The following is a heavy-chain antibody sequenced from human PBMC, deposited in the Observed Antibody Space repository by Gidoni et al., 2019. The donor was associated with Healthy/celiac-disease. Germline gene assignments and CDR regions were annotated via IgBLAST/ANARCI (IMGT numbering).Heavy chain of an antibody. Sequence: QVQLPASGPGLVTPSEHLYLTGTVSGGSISSYYWSWIRQSAGKGLEWIVRIYTSGSTNYNPPLKSQVTMSVDTSKNQFSLKLSSVTAADTAVYYCARVDAGYCSGGSCYSFDYWGQGTLVTVSS. D-gene: IGHD2-15*01. CDR1: GGSISSYY. CDR2: IYTSGST. V-gene: IGHV4-4*07. J-gene: IGHJ4*02. CDR3: ARVDAGYCSGGSCYSFDY.